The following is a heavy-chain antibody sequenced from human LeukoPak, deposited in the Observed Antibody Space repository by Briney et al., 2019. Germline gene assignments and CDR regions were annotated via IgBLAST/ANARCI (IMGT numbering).Heavy chain of an antibody. Sequence: GGSLRLSCAASGFTFSSYAMSWVRQAPGKGLEWVSAISGSGGSTYYADSVKGRFTISRDNSKNTLYLQMNSLRAEDTAVYYRAKDRSYYDSSGYNWGQGTLVTVSS. V-gene: IGHV3-23*01. J-gene: IGHJ4*02. CDR2: ISGSGGST. CDR3: AKDRSYYDSSGYN. CDR1: GFTFSSYA. D-gene: IGHD3-22*01.